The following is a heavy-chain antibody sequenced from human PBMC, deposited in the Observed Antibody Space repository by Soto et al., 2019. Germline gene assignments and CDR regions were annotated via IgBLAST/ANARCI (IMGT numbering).Heavy chain of an antibody. J-gene: IGHJ4*02. CDR2: ISYDGREK. CDR1: GFTFSSYG. CDR3: AKSHLYNWNYHIDF. Sequence: QVQLAESGGGVVQPGRSLRLSCAASGFTFSSYGMRWVRQAPGKELEWVADISYDGREKYYGESVKGRFTISRDNSMDTFYLQMNSLRPEDSALYYCAKSHLYNWNYHIDFWGQGTLVAVSS. V-gene: IGHV3-30*18. D-gene: IGHD1-7*01.